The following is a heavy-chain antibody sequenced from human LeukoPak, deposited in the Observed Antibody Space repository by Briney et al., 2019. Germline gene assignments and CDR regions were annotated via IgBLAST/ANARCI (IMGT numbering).Heavy chain of an antibody. J-gene: IGHJ4*02. CDR3: ARASGLRITMIVVVLPVDY. CDR2: IKQDGSEK. Sequence: PGGSLRLSCAASGFTFSSYWMSWVRQAPGKGLEWVANIKQDGSEKYYVDSVKGRFTISRDNAKNSLYLQMNSLRAEDTAVYYCARASGLRITMIVVVLPVDYWGQGTLVTVPS. D-gene: IGHD3-22*01. V-gene: IGHV3-7*01. CDR1: GFTFSSYW.